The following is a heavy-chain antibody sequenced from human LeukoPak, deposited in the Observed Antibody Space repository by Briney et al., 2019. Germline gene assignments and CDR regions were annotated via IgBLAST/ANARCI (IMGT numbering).Heavy chain of an antibody. CDR2: INPNSGGT. J-gene: IGHJ4*02. D-gene: IGHD6-13*01. CDR1: GYTFTGYY. CDR3: ARTAQGVYSSWYY. V-gene: IGHV1-2*02. Sequence: ASVKVSCKASGYTFTGYYMHWVRQAPGQGLEWMGWINPNSGGTNYAQKFQGRVTMTRDTSISTAYMELSRLRSDDTAVYYCARTAQGVYSSWYYWGQGTLVTLSS.